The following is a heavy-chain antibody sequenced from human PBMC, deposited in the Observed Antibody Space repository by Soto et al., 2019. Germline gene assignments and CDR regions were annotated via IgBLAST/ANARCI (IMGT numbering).Heavy chain of an antibody. CDR1: GGSFSGYY. CDR2: INHSGST. V-gene: IGHV4-34*01. CDR3: ARDLISIPRDV. D-gene: IGHD2-21*01. J-gene: IGHJ6*04. Sequence: PSETLSLTCAVYGGSFSGYYWSWIRQPPGKGLEWIGEINHSGSTNYNPSLKSRVTISVDTSKNQFSLKLSSVTAADTAVYYCARDLISIPRDVWGKGTTVTVSS.